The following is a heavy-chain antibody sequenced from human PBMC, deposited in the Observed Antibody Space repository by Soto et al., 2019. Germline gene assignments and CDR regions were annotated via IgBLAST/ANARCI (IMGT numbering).Heavy chain of an antibody. CDR1: GGTFSSYA. CDR2: IIPIFGTA. D-gene: IGHD2-2*01. Sequence: QVQLVQSGAEVKKPGSSVKVSCKASGGTFSSYAISWVRQAPGQGLEWMGGIIPIFGTANYAQKFQGRVTITADESTITAYLELSSLRSEDTAAYYCARYCSSTSCYPYYYYYGMDFWGQGTTVTVAS. V-gene: IGHV1-69*01. CDR3: ARYCSSTSCYPYYYYYGMDF. J-gene: IGHJ6*02.